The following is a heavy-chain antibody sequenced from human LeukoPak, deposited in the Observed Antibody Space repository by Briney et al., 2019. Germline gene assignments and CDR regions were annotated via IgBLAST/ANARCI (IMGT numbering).Heavy chain of an antibody. CDR1: GGSISSYY. CDR2: IYYSGST. CDR3: ARDISGYDYFDY. J-gene: IGHJ4*02. D-gene: IGHD5-12*01. Sequence: SETLSLTCTVSGGSISSYYWSWIRQPPGKGLEWIGYIYYSGSTNYNPSLKSRVTISVDTSKNQFSLKLSSVTAADTAVYYCARDISGYDYFDYWGQGTLVTVSS. V-gene: IGHV4-59*01.